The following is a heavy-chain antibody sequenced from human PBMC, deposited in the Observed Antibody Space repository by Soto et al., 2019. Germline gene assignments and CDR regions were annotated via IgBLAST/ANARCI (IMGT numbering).Heavy chain of an antibody. CDR3: ARDGYSFALNF. CDR2: IDSDAKT. Sequence: LRLYCAASGFSVISYHINWVRQAPGKGLKWVSGIDSDAKTFYADSVNGRFIISRDNSENTLFLQLNSLRAEDTAVYFCARDGYSFALNFWGPGTLVTVSS. V-gene: IGHV3-53*01. D-gene: IGHD5-18*01. J-gene: IGHJ4*02. CDR1: GFSVISYH.